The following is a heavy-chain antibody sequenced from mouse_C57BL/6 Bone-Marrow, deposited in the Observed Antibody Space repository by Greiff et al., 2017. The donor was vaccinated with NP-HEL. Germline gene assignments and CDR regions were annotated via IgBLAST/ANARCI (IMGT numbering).Heavy chain of an antibody. Sequence: EVHLVESGGGLVQPGGSLKLSCAASGFTFSDYYMYWVRQTPEKRLEWVAYISNGGGSTYYPDTVKGRFTISRDNAKNTLYLQMSRLKSEDTAMYYCARHRPFAYWGQGTLVTVSA. CDR2: ISNGGGST. CDR1: GFTFSDYY. V-gene: IGHV5-12*01. J-gene: IGHJ3*01. CDR3: ARHRPFAY.